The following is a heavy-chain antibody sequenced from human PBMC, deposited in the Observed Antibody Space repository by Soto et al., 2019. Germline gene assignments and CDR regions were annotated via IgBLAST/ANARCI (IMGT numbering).Heavy chain of an antibody. J-gene: IGHJ4*02. V-gene: IGHV3-23*01. CDR2: ISGGDGSP. CDR1: GFTFSSYA. CDR3: AKCHTYHYDSLAFSGFDC. D-gene: IGHD3-16*01. Sequence: XVSLRRSGVASGFTFSSYAMTWVRQATGKGLEWVSAISGGDGSPSYADSVRGRFTISRDNSKNTLYLHMNSLRADDTAAYYCAKCHTYHYDSLAFSGFDCWGQGTQVTVSS.